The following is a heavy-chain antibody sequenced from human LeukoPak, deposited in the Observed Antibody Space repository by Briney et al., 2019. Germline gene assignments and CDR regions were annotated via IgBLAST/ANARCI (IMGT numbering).Heavy chain of an antibody. CDR1: GFSLSSFS. CDR2: ISSSTSYM. Sequence: GGSLRLSCAASGFSLSSFSMNWVRQAPGKGLEWVSFISSSTSYMYYADSVKGRFTISRDNAKNSLYLQMNSLRAEDAAVYYCARGMGSSRSSIDYWGQGTVVTVSS. D-gene: IGHD1-26*01. CDR3: ARGMGSSRSSIDY. V-gene: IGHV3-21*01. J-gene: IGHJ4*02.